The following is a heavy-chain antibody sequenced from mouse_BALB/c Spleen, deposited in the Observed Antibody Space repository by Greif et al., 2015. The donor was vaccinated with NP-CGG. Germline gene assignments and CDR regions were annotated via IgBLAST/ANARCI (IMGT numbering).Heavy chain of an antibody. CDR3: ARSIYYDYAHYYAMDY. CDR1: GFNIKDTY. V-gene: IGHV14-3*02. Sequence: LVESGAELVKPGASVKLSCTASGFNIKDTYMHWVKQRPEQGLEWIGRIDPANGNTKYDPKFQGKATITADTSSNTAYLQLSSLTSEDTAVYYCARSIYYDYAHYYAMDYWGQGTSVTVSS. CDR2: IDPANGNT. J-gene: IGHJ4*01. D-gene: IGHD2-4*01.